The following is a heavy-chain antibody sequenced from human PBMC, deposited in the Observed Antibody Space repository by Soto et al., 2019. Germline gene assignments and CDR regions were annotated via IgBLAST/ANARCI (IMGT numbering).Heavy chain of an antibody. J-gene: IGHJ4*02. V-gene: IGHV1-3*01. CDR3: AREHDWNYDY. D-gene: IGHD1-7*01. CDR2: IHGGNGNT. CDR1: GFTFTNYA. Sequence: QVQLVHSGAEVRKPGASVKVSCKTSGFTFTNYAIHWVRQAPGQRLEWMGWIHGGNGNTKYSQRFQDRVNFIRDTSASTAYMELSSLRSEDTAVYYCAREHDWNYDYWGQGTLVTVSS.